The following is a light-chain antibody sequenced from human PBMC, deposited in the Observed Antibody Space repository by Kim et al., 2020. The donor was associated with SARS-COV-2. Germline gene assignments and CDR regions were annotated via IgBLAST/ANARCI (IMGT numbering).Light chain of an antibody. Sequence: QSVLTQPPSASGTPGQRVTISCSGSSSNIGSNTVNWYQQLPGTAPKLLIYSNNQLPSGVPDRFSGSKSGTSASLAISGLQSEDEADYYCAAWDDSLNAVVFGGGTQLTVL. CDR1: SSNIGSNT. CDR3: AAWDDSLNAVV. V-gene: IGLV1-44*01. J-gene: IGLJ2*01. CDR2: SNN.